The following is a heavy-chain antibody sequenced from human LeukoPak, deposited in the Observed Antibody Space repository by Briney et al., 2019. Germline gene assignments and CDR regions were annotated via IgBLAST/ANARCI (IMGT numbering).Heavy chain of an antibody. J-gene: IGHJ4*02. CDR3: ARVASWGSGSLNDY. D-gene: IGHD3-10*01. V-gene: IGHV1-2*02. CDR2: INPNSGGT. Sequence: GASVKVSCKASEYTFTGYYMHWVRQAPGQGLEWMGWINPNSGGTNYAQKFQGRVTMTRDTSISTAYMELSRLRSDDTAVYYCARVASWGSGSLNDYWGQGTLVTVSS. CDR1: EYTFTGYY.